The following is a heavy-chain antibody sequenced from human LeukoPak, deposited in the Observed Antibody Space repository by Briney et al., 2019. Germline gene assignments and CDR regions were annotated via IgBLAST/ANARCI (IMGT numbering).Heavy chain of an antibody. CDR2: INPSGGST. V-gene: IGHV1-46*01. D-gene: IGHD2-21*01. J-gene: IGHJ5*02. Sequence: ASVKVSCKASGYTFTSFYMHWVRQAPGQGLEWMGIINPSGGSTSYAQKFQGRVTMTRDMSTSTVYMELSSLRSEDTAVYYCARARDPGWFDPWGQGTLVTVSS. CDR3: ARARDPGWFDP. CDR1: GYTFTSFY.